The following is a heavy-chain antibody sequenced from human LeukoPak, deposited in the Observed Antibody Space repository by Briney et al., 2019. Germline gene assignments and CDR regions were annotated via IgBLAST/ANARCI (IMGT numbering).Heavy chain of an antibody. V-gene: IGHV1-69*04. CDR2: IIPILGIA. Sequence: SVKVSCKASGGTFSSYAISWVRQAPGQGLEWMGRIIPILGIANYAQKFQGRVAITADKSTSTAYMELSSLRSEDTAVYYCASSRGYYYYGMDVWGRGTTVTVSS. CDR1: GGTFSSYA. D-gene: IGHD1-26*01. J-gene: IGHJ6*02. CDR3: ASSRGYYYYGMDV.